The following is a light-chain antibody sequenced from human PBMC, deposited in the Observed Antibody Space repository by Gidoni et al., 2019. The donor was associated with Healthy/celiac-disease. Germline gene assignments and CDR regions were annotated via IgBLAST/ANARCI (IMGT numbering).Light chain of an antibody. CDR2: AAS. Sequence: DSQTTQSPSSLSASVGDRVTITCRASQSISSYLNWYQQKPGKAPKLLIYAASSLQSGVPSRFSGSGSGTDFTLTISSLQPEDFATYYCQQSYSTPPYTFGQXTKLKIK. V-gene: IGKV1-39*01. CDR1: QSISSY. J-gene: IGKJ2*01. CDR3: QQSYSTPPYT.